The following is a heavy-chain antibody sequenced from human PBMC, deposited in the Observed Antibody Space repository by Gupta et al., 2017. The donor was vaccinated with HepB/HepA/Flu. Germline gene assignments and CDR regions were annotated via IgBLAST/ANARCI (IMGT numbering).Heavy chain of an antibody. Sequence: EVQLVESGGGLVQPGGSLSVSCAASGFLFSNYEMPWVRQVPGKGLEWVSYISGSGNTIDDAESVKGRFTISRDNAKNSLYLQMNSLRAEDTAVYDCAREGNWAFDYWDQGTLVTVSS. CDR2: ISGSGNTI. V-gene: IGHV3-48*03. CDR3: AREGNWAFDY. D-gene: IGHD7-27*01. CDR1: GFLFSNYE. J-gene: IGHJ4*02.